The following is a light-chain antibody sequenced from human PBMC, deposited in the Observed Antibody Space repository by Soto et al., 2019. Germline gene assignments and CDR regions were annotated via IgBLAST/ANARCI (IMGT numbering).Light chain of an antibody. Sequence: EMVMTQSPGTLSVSPGERATLSCRASQSVSVNLAWYQQKPGQAPRLLLYVVSNRATGIPARFSGSESGTEFTLTISCLQCEDFAVYYCQQYNDSPFTFRPGTKVDIK. V-gene: IGKV3-15*01. CDR3: QQYNDSPFT. J-gene: IGKJ3*01. CDR2: VVS. CDR1: QSVSVN.